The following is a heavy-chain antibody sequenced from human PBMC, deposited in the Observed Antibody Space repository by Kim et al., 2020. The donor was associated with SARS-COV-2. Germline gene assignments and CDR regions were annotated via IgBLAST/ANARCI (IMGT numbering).Heavy chain of an antibody. CDR2: ISYDGSNK. Sequence: GGSLRLSCAASGFTFSSYAMHWVRQAPGKGLEWVAVISYDGSNKYYADSVKGRFTISRDNSKNTLYLQMNSLRAEDTAVYYCARAGPGIAAAGRENYYYYYGMDVWGQGTTVTVSS. D-gene: IGHD6-13*01. CDR3: ARAGPGIAAAGRENYYYYYGMDV. CDR1: GFTFSSYA. J-gene: IGHJ6*02. V-gene: IGHV3-30*04.